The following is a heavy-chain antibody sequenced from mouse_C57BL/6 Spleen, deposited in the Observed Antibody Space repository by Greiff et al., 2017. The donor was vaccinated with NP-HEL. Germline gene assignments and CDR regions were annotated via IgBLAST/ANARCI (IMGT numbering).Heavy chain of an antibody. CDR2: ISSGSSTI. CDR3: ARITGTGRYFDY. V-gene: IGHV5-17*01. Sequence: EVQVVVSGGGLVKPGGSLKLSCAASGFTFSDYGMHWVRQAPEKGLEWVAYISSGSSTIYYADTVKGRFTISRDNAKNTLFLQMTSLRSEDTAMYYCARITGTGRYFDYWGQGTTLTVSS. D-gene: IGHD4-1*01. J-gene: IGHJ2*01. CDR1: GFTFSDYG.